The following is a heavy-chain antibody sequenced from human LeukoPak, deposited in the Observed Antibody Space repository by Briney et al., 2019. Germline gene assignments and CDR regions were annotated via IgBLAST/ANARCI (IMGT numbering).Heavy chain of an antibody. V-gene: IGHV3-23*01. CDR1: GFTFSSYA. J-gene: IGHJ5*02. CDR3: AKDPTYCSGGSCYSLRWFDP. CDR2: ISGSGGST. Sequence: GGSLRLSCAASGFTFSSYAMSWVRQAPGKGLDWVSAISGSGGSTYYADSVKGRFTISIDNSKNTLYLQMNSLSAEDTAVYYCAKDPTYCSGGSCYSLRWFDPWGQGILVTVSS. D-gene: IGHD2-15*01.